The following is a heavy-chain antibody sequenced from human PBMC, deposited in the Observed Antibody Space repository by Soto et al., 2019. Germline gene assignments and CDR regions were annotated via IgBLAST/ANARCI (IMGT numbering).Heavy chain of an antibody. CDR1: GGSISSGGYY. V-gene: IGHV4-31*03. CDR3: ARGGRSYYDAYYFDY. Sequence: QVQRQESGPGLVKPSQTLSLTCTVSGGSISSGGYYWSWIRQHPGKGLEWIGYIYYSGSTYYNPSLKSRVTISVDTSKNQFSLKLSSVTAADTAVYYCARGGRSYYDAYYFDYGGQGTLVTVCS. CDR2: IYYSGST. J-gene: IGHJ4*02. D-gene: IGHD1-26*01.